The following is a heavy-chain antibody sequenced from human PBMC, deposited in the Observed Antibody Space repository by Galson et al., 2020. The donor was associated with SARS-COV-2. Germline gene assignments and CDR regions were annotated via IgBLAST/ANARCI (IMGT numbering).Heavy chain of an antibody. CDR3: ARLWGGLRFLEWSNHAFDI. CDR2: IYYSGNT. Sequence: SETLSLTCTVSGGSMSSNYWSWIRQPPGKGLEWIGHIYYSGNTNYNPSLKSRVTMSIDTSKNQLSLKLKSVTAADTAVYYCARLWGGLRFLEWSNHAFDIWGQGTVVTVSS. D-gene: IGHD3-3*01. CDR1: GGSMSSNY. J-gene: IGHJ3*02. V-gene: IGHV4-59*01.